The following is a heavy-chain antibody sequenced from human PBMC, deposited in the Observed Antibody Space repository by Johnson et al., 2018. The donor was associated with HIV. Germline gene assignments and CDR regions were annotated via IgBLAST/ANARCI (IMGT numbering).Heavy chain of an antibody. V-gene: IGHV3-7*03. CDR1: GFIFNDYW. D-gene: IGHD1-1*01. CDR2: IKEDSSEQ. J-gene: IGHJ3*02. Sequence: VLLVESGGGLVQPGGSLRLSCAASGFIFNDYWMSWVRQSPGNGLEFVANIKEDSSEQSYVDSVRGRFTISRDNAKNSVVLQMNNLRAEDTAIYYCARDPGYSAFDIWGQGTVVTVSS. CDR3: ARDPGYSAFDI.